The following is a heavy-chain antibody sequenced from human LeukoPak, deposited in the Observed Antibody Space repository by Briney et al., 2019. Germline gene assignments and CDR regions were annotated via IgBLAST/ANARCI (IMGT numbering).Heavy chain of an antibody. J-gene: IGHJ4*01. D-gene: IGHD5-24*01. CDR3: AREMATVWFDY. CDR2: INHSGST. Sequence: PSETLSLTCAVYGGSFSGYYWSWIRQPPGKGLEWIGEINHSGSTNYNPSLKSRVTISVDTSKNQFPLKLSSVTAADTAVYYCAREMATVWFDYWGQGTLVTVSS. CDR1: GGSFSGYY. V-gene: IGHV4-34*01.